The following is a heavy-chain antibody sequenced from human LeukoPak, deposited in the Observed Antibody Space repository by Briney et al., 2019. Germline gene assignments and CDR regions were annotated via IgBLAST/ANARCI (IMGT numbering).Heavy chain of an antibody. J-gene: IGHJ3*02. Sequence: GATVKVSCKASGYTFTHYFMHWVRQAPGQGLEWMAMINPSAGRTTYAQKFQGRVTVTRDTSTSTVFMELSSLRSEDTAVYYCAREFTISSGFDIWGQGTLVTVSS. V-gene: IGHV1-46*01. CDR1: GYTFTHYF. CDR3: AREFTISSGFDI. D-gene: IGHD5-24*01. CDR2: INPSAGRT.